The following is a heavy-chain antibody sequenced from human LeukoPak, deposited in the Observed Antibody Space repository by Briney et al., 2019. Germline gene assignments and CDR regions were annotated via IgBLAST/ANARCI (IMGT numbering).Heavy chain of an antibody. V-gene: IGHV1-18*01. Sequence: ASVKVSCKASGYTFTNYGLSWVRQAPGQGLEWLGWISTYDDNIKYAQSLQGRLTLTIDTSTSTAYMELRSLTSDDTAVYYCARETYSNILTGTDYWGPGTLVTVSS. CDR1: GYTFTNYG. CDR3: ARETYSNILTGTDY. D-gene: IGHD3-9*01. J-gene: IGHJ4*02. CDR2: ISTYDDNI.